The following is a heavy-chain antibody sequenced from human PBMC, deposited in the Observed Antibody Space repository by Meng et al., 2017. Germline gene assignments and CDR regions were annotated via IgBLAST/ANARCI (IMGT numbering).Heavy chain of an antibody. CDR2: IIPIFGTA. CDR1: GGTFSSYA. Sequence: SVKVSCKASGGTFSSYAISWVRQAPGQGLEWMGGIIPIFGTANYAQKFQGRVTITADKSTSTAYMELSSLRSEDTAVYYCARDKHPYYYDSSGYSPGGDYWGQGNLVNGYS. CDR3: ARDKHPYYYDSSGYSPGGDY. J-gene: IGHJ4*02. D-gene: IGHD3-22*01. V-gene: IGHV1-69*06.